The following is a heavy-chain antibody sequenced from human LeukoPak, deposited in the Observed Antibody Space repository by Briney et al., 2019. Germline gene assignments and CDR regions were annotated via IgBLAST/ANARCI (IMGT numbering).Heavy chain of an antibody. D-gene: IGHD6-13*01. J-gene: IGHJ4*02. V-gene: IGHV3-15*07. Sequence: GGSLRLSCAASGFTFSNAWMNWVRQAPGKGLEWVGRIKSKTDGGTTDYAATVKGRFTISRDDSKNTLYLQMNSMKTEDTAVYYCTTRIAAAGTGGDYWGQGTLVTVSS. CDR3: TTRIAAAGTGGDY. CDR2: IKSKTDGGTT. CDR1: GFTFSNAW.